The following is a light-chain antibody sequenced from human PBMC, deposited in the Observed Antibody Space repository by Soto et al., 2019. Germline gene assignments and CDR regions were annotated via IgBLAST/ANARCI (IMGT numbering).Light chain of an antibody. Sequence: EIVMTQSSATLSVSPGERATLSCRASQSVSSNLAWYQQKPGQAPRLLIYGASTRATGIPARFSGSGSGTEFTLTISSLQSEDFAVYYCQQYNNWPHTFGQGTKLGIK. CDR1: QSVSSN. CDR2: GAS. CDR3: QQYNNWPHT. J-gene: IGKJ2*01. V-gene: IGKV3-15*01.